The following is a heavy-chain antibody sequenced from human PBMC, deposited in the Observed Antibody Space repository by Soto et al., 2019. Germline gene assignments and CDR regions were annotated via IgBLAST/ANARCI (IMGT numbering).Heavy chain of an antibody. CDR1: GFTFSSYV. V-gene: IGHV3-74*01. D-gene: IGHD3-3*01. Sequence: LRLSCAASGFTFSSYVMHWVRQAPGKGLVWVSRVSHDGSTTSYADSVKGRFTISRDNSKNTLYLQMNSLRDEDTAVYYCARDLDWVLYDYWGQGTPVTVSS. CDR3: ARDLDWVLYDY. J-gene: IGHJ4*02. CDR2: VSHDGSTT.